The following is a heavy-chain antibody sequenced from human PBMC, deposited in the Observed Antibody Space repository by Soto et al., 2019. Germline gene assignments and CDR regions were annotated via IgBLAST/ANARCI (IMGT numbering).Heavy chain of an antibody. Sequence: SETLSLTCTVSGGSISSSSYYWGWIRQHPGKGLEWIGSIYYSGSTYYNPSLKSRVTISVDTSKNQFSLKLSSVTAADTAVYYCARHLVRLGVAGTNYYYMDVWGKGTTVTVSS. V-gene: IGHV4-39*01. CDR2: IYYSGST. D-gene: IGHD6-19*01. CDR1: GGSISSSSYY. CDR3: ARHLVRLGVAGTNYYYMDV. J-gene: IGHJ6*03.